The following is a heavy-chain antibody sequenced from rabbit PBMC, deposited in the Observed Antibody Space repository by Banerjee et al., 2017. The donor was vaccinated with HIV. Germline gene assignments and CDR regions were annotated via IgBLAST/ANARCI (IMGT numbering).Heavy chain of an antibody. Sequence: QQQLVESGGGLVKPGASLTLTCTASGFTLSSYWMSWVRQAPGKGLEWIGTIYAGRSGSTHYASWAKGRFTISKTSSTTVTLQMTSLTAADTATYFCARGITRYAGYGVATALDYFNLWGPGTLVTVS. J-gene: IGHJ4*01. CDR2: IYAGRSGST. CDR3: ARGITRYAGYGVATALDYFNL. V-gene: IGHV1S45*01. CDR1: GFTLSSYW. D-gene: IGHD7-1*01.